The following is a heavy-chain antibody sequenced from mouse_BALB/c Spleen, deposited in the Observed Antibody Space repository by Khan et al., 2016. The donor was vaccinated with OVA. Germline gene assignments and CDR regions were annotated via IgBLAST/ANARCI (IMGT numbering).Heavy chain of an antibody. CDR3: ARQPYYHYYVMDY. CDR2: IWSDGST. V-gene: IGHV2-6-1*01. Sequence: QVQLKESGPGLVAPSQSLSITCTISGFSLTNYGVHWVRQPPGKGLEWLVVIWSDGSTTYNSDLKSRLSISKDNSKSQVFLKMNNLQTDDTAMYYCARQPYYHYYVMDYWGQGTSVTVSS. D-gene: IGHD2-10*01. CDR1: GFSLTNYG. J-gene: IGHJ4*01.